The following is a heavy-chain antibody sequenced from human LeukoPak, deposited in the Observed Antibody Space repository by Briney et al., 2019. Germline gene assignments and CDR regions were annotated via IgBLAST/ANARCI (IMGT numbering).Heavy chain of an antibody. CDR2: IIPIFGIA. J-gene: IGHJ4*02. Sequence: ASVKVSCKASGGTFSSYAISWVRQAPEQGLEWMGRIIPIFGIANYAQKFQGRVTITADKSTSTAYMELSSLRSEDTAVYYCARDSDDSGYFDYWGQGTLVTVSS. CDR1: GGTFSSYA. CDR3: ARDSDDSGYFDY. V-gene: IGHV1-69*04. D-gene: IGHD1-26*01.